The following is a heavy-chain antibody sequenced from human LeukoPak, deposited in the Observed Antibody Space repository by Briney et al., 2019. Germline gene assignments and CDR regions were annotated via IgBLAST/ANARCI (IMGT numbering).Heavy chain of an antibody. Sequence: GGSLRLSCAVSGVTLSRDWMHWVRQVPGEGREWGSRNNRDGRSTTYAHSVKGRLTISRDNSKNTLYLQMNNLRGEDTGEYYCAKDMELASWGQGTLVIVSS. CDR1: GVTLSRDW. V-gene: IGHV3-74*03. J-gene: IGHJ5*02. D-gene: IGHD1-26*01. CDR2: NNRDGRST. CDR3: AKDMELAS.